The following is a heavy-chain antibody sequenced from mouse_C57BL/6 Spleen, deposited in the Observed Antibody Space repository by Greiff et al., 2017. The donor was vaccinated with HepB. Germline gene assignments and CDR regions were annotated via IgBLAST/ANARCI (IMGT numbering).Heavy chain of an antibody. Sequence: EVKLMESGGGLVKPGGSLKLSCAASGFTFSSYAMSWVRQTPEKRLEWVATISDGGSYTYYPDNVKGRVTISRDNAKNNLYLQMSHLKSEDTAMYYCARQLTGTHYFDYWGQGTTLTVSS. CDR1: GFTFSSYA. J-gene: IGHJ2*01. V-gene: IGHV5-4*03. D-gene: IGHD4-1*01. CDR3: ARQLTGTHYFDY. CDR2: ISDGGSYT.